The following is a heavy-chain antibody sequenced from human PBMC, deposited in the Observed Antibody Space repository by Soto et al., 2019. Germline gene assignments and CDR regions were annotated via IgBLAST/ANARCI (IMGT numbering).Heavy chain of an antibody. D-gene: IGHD6-19*01. V-gene: IGHV1-69*06. Sequence: QVKLVKSGAEVSKPGSSVKVSCQASGGTFTTYDISCVRQAPGQGLEWMGGIIPLFDATKYAQKFQGRVTITADTSTGTAYMELSSLRSEDTAMYYCARDRSSSWYNGTFYFDSWGHGTLVTVSS. J-gene: IGHJ4*01. CDR3: ARDRSSSWYNGTFYFDS. CDR2: IIPLFDAT. CDR1: GGTFTTYD.